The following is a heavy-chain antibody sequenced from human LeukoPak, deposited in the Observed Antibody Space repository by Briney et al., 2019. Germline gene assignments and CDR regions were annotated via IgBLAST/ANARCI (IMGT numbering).Heavy chain of an antibody. V-gene: IGHV4-39*07. CDR3: ATNRGSSGWSAYYYYYYMDV. CDR1: GGSISSYY. Sequence: PSETLSLTCTVSGGSISSYYWGWIRQSPGKGLEWIANIYYTGSTYYNPSLKSRITISVDTSKSQFSLELSSVTAADTAIYYCATNRGSSGWSAYYYYYYMDVWGKGTTVTVSS. J-gene: IGHJ6*03. D-gene: IGHD6-19*01. CDR2: IYYTGST.